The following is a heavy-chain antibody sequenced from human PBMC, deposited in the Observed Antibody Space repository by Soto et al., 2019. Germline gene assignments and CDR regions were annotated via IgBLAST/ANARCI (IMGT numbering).Heavy chain of an antibody. CDR3: ATYHSEFGSSSSWFGAVDY. Sequence: QVQLVQSGTEVKKPGASVKVSCKASGYTFTSYGINWVRQAPGHGLEWMGWISPYNGNTTYAQKLQGRVTMTTDTSTSTAYMELRSLRADDTAVYYCATYHSEFGSSSSWFGAVDYWGQGTLVTVSS. CDR2: ISPYNGNT. CDR1: GYTFTSYG. V-gene: IGHV1-18*01. J-gene: IGHJ4*02. D-gene: IGHD6-13*01.